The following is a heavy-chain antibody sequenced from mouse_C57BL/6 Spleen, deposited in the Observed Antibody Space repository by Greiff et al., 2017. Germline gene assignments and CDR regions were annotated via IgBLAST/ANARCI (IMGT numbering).Heavy chain of an antibody. CDR3: ARWNGYYFDY. CDR1: GYTFTSYW. V-gene: IGHV1-59*01. CDR2: IDPSDSYT. Sequence: VQLQQPGAELVRPGTSVKLSCKASGYTFTSYWMHWVKQRPGQGLEWIGVIDPSDSYTNYNQKFKGKATLTVDTSSSTAYMQLSSLTSEDSAVYYCARWNGYYFDYWGQGTTLTVSS. J-gene: IGHJ2*01.